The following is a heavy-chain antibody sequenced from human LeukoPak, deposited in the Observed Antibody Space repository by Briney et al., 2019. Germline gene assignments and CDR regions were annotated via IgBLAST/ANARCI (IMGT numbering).Heavy chain of an antibody. D-gene: IGHD3-3*01. J-gene: IGHJ4*02. CDR2: IYSGGST. CDR3: AREPFWSGYYSNLHFDY. V-gene: IGHV3-66*01. Sequence: GGSLRLSCAASGFTVSSNYMSWVRQAPGKGLEWVSVIYSGGSTYYADSVKGRFTISRDNAKNSLYLQMNSLRAEDTAVYYCAREPFWSGYYSNLHFDYWGQGTLVTVSS. CDR1: GFTVSSNY.